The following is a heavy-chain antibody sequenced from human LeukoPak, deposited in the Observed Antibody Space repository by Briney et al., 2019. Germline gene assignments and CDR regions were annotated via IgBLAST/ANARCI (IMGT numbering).Heavy chain of an antibody. CDR2: IYWDDDK. CDR1: GFSLSTSGVG. Sequence: SGPTLVKPTQTLTLTCTFSGFSLSTSGVGVGWIRQPPGKALEWLAVIYWDDDKRHSPSLKSRLTITKDTSKNQVVLTMPNMDPVDTATYYCAHKEYYALGSLGDSFDYWGQGTLVTGSS. V-gene: IGHV2-5*02. J-gene: IGHJ4*02. D-gene: IGHD3-10*01. CDR3: AHKEYYALGSLGDSFDY.